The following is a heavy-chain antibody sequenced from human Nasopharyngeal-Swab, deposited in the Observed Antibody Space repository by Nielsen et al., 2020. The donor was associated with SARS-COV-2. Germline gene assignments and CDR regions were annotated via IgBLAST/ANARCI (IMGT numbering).Heavy chain of an antibody. D-gene: IGHD1-26*01. CDR2: ISSSGSTI. CDR1: GFTFSSYE. Sequence: GESLKISRAASGFTFSSYEMNWVRQAPGKGLEWVSYISSSGSTIYYGDSVKGRFTISRDNAKKSLYLQMNSLRAEDTAVYYCARGRARIVGATDFDYWGQGTLVTVSS. CDR3: ARGRARIVGATDFDY. V-gene: IGHV3-48*03. J-gene: IGHJ4*02.